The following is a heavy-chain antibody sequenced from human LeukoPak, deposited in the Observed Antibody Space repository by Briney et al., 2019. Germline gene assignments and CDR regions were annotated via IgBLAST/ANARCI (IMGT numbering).Heavy chain of an antibody. CDR3: VAGGDGMAATLAEY. D-gene: IGHD5-24*01. CDR1: GGSISSYY. CDR2: IHYSGNT. J-gene: IGHJ4*02. V-gene: IGHV4-59*08. Sequence: SETLRLTCTVSGGSISSYYWSWIRQPPGKGLEWVGYIHYSGNTNYNPSFKSRVTISLDTSRKQLSLKLRFVTAADTAVYYCVAGGDGMAATLAEYWGQGTLVTVSS.